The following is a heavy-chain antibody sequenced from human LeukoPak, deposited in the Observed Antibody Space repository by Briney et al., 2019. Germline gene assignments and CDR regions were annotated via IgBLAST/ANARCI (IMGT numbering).Heavy chain of an antibody. Sequence: PSETLSLTCAVSGGSISSGGYSWSWIRQPPGKGLEWIGYIYHSGSTYYNPSLKSRVTISVDTSKNQFSLKLSSVTAADTAVYYCARGGDYAFYYFDYWGQGTLVTVSS. CDR1: GGSISSGGYS. J-gene: IGHJ4*02. CDR3: ARGGDYAFYYFDY. CDR2: IYHSGST. V-gene: IGHV4-30-2*01. D-gene: IGHD4-17*01.